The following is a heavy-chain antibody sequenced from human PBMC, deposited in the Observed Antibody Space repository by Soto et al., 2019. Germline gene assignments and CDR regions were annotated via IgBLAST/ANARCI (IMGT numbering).Heavy chain of an antibody. CDR1: GGSISSYY. J-gene: IGHJ6*02. Sequence: PSETLSLTCTVSGGSISSYYWSWIRQPAGKGLEWIGRIYTSGSINYNPSLKSRVTMSVDTSKNQFSLKLSSVTAADTAVYYCAREDIVVVVAAKLYYYYGMDVWGQGTTVTVSS. D-gene: IGHD2-15*01. V-gene: IGHV4-4*07. CDR3: AREDIVVVVAAKLYYYYGMDV. CDR2: IYTSGSI.